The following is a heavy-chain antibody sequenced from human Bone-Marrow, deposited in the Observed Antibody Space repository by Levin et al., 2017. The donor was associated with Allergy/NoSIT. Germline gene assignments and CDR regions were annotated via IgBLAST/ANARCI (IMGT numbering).Heavy chain of an antibody. D-gene: IGHD5-18*01. J-gene: IGHJ4*02. CDR2: ISYDGSDK. CDR1: GFTFSNYD. Sequence: AGGSLRLSCAASGFTFSNYDIHWVRQTPGKGLEWVTFISYDGSDKKYADFVKGRFTISRDNSKNTVYLQMSSLRGEDTAVYYCAKTREFSYGPFDYWGLGTLVTVSS. V-gene: IGHV3-30*18. CDR3: AKTREFSYGPFDY.